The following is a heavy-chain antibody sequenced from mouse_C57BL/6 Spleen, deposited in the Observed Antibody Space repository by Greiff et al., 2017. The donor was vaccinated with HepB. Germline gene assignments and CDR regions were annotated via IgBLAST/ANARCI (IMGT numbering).Heavy chain of an antibody. J-gene: IGHJ1*03. CDR1: GYTFTSYW. CDR2: IYPGSGST. Sequence: QVQLQQPGAELVKPGASVKMSCKASGYTFTSYWITWVKQRPGQGLEWIGDIYPGSGSTNYNEKFKSKATLTVDTSSSTAYMQLSSLTSEDSAVYYCARMGYGSSDEYFDGWGTGTTVTVSS. V-gene: IGHV1-55*01. CDR3: ARMGYGSSDEYFDG. D-gene: IGHD1-1*01.